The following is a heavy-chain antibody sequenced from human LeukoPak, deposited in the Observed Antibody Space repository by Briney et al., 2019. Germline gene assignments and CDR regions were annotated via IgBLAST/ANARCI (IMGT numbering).Heavy chain of an antibody. V-gene: IGHV3-23*01. D-gene: IGHD4-23*01. CDR2: ISGSGGIT. J-gene: IGHJ5*02. Sequence: GGSLRLSCTASGFTFSDYSMSWVRQAPGKGLEWVSVISGSGGITYYADSVKGRFTTSGDNSKNTLYLQMNSLRAEDTAVYYCAGTPVGGNSAWGQGTLVTVSS. CDR1: GFTFSDYS. CDR3: AGTPVGGNSA.